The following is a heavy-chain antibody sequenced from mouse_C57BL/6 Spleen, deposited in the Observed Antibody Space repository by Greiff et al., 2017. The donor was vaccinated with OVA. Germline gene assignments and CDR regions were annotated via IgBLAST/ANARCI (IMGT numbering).Heavy chain of an antibody. CDR3: ARDSSGGFAY. V-gene: IGHV1-81*01. D-gene: IGHD3-2*02. CDR2: IYPRSGNT. CDR1: GYTFTSYG. Sequence: QVQLQQSGAELARPGASVKLSCKASGYTFTSYGISWVKQRTGQGLEWIGEIYPRSGNTYYNEKFKGKATLTADKSSSTAYMELLSLTSEDSAVYFCARDSSGGFAYWGQGTLVTVSA. J-gene: IGHJ3*01.